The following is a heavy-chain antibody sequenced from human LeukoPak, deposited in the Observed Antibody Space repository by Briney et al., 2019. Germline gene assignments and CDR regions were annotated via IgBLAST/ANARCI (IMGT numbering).Heavy chain of an antibody. V-gene: IGHV4-39*07. CDR1: GGSISSSSYY. J-gene: IGHJ5*02. Sequence: SETLSLTCTVSGGSISSSSYYWGWIRQPPGKGLEWIGSIYYSGSTYYNPSLKSRVTISVDTSKNQFSLKLSSVTAADTAVYYCARGRGAGFSGSYGWFDPWGQGTLVTVSS. CDR2: IYYSGST. CDR3: ARGRGAGFSGSYGWFDP. D-gene: IGHD1-26*01.